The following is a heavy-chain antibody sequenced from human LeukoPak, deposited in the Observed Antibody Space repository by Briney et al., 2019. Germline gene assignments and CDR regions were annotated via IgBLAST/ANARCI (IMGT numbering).Heavy chain of an antibody. V-gene: IGHV3-53*05. Sequence: GGSLRLSCAASGFIVSSNYMSWVRQAPGKGLEWVSTIFGGGSSYYSDSVKGRFSISRDNSKNTLYLQMNSLRAEDTAVYYCAKPITMIDPTFQHWGQGTLVTVSS. J-gene: IGHJ1*01. CDR3: AKPITMIDPTFQH. CDR2: IFGGGSS. CDR1: GFIVSSNY. D-gene: IGHD3-22*01.